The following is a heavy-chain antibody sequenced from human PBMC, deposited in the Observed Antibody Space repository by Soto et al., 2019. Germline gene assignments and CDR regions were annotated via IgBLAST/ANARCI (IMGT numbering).Heavy chain of an antibody. D-gene: IGHD6-6*01. V-gene: IGHV1-2*02. CDR1: GYTFTGYY. J-gene: IGHJ5*02. CDR2: INPNRGGT. Sequence: QVQLVQSGAEVKKPGASVKVSCKASGYTFTGYYMHWVRQAPGQGLEWMGWINPNRGGTNYAQKFQGRVTMTRDTSISTAYMELSRLRSDDTAVYYCARAVPQESWYSSSSDSWFDPWGQGTLVTVSS. CDR3: ARAVPQESWYSSSSDSWFDP.